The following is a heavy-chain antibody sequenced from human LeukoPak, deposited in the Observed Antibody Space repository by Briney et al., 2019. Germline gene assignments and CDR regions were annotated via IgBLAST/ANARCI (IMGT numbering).Heavy chain of an antibody. Sequence: SETLSLTCTVSGGSISSSSYYWGWIRQPPGKGLEWIGSIYYSGSTYYNPSLKSRVTISVDTSKNQFSLKLSSVTAADTAVYYCARASYGPFYYYYGMDVWGQGTTVTVSS. CDR3: ARASYGPFYYYYGMDV. D-gene: IGHD5-18*01. J-gene: IGHJ6*02. CDR2: IYYSGST. CDR1: GGSISSSSYY. V-gene: IGHV4-39*01.